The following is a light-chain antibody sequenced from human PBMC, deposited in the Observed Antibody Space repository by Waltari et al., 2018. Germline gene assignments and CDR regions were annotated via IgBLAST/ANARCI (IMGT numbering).Light chain of an antibody. CDR2: HST. Sequence: ASQGFSKYLTWYQQKPGQGPRLLIYHSTSRSTGIPDRFSGSGSGTDFSLTINRLEPEDFAVYYCQHYVSLPATFGQGTKLEIK. J-gene: IGKJ1*01. V-gene: IGKV3-20*01. CDR1: QGFSKY. CDR3: QHYVSLPAT.